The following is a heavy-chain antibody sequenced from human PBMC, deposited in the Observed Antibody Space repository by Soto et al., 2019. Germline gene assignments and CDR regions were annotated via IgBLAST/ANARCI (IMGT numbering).Heavy chain of an antibody. D-gene: IGHD3-10*01. Sequence: PSETLSLTCTVSGGSISSYYWSWIRQPPGKGLEWIGYIYYSGSTNYNPSLKSRVTISVDTSKNQFSLKLSSVTAADTAVYYCARSINPYDYYYYMDVWGKETTFTVSS. CDR1: GGSISSYY. V-gene: IGHV4-59*01. CDR3: ARSINPYDYYYYMDV. CDR2: IYYSGST. J-gene: IGHJ6*03.